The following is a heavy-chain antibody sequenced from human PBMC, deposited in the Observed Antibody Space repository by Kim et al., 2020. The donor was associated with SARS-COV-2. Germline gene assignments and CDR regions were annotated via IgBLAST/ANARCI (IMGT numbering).Heavy chain of an antibody. J-gene: IGHJ6*03. CDR1: GFTFSNYG. CDR2: ISNSGST. CDR3: AKRNGYHGSGYMDV. V-gene: IGHV3-23*01. D-gene: IGHD3-10*01. Sequence: GGSLRLSCAASGFTFSNYGMNWVRQAPGKGLEWVSAISNSGSTFDADSVKGWFTISRDNSKNTLFLQMNSLRAEDTAVYYCAKRNGYHGSGYMDVWGQGTTVTVSS.